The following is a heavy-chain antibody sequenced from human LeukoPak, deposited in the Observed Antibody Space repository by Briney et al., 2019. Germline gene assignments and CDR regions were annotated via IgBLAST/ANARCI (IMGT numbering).Heavy chain of an antibody. CDR3: ARRKNYDILAFDY. J-gene: IGHJ4*02. Sequence: SETLSLTCTVSGGSISSYYWSWIRQPPGKGLEWIGYIYYSGSTNYNPSLKSRVTISVDTSKNQFSLKLSSVTAADTAVYYCARRKNYDILAFDYWGQGTLVTVSS. D-gene: IGHD3-9*01. V-gene: IGHV4-59*08. CDR1: GGSISSYY. CDR2: IYYSGST.